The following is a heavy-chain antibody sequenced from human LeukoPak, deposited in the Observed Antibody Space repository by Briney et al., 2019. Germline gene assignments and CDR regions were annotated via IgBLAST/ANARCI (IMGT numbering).Heavy chain of an antibody. D-gene: IGHD4-17*01. CDR1: GDSINSYY. V-gene: IGHV4-59*08. J-gene: IGHJ4*02. Sequence: PSETLSLTCTVSGDSINSYYWSWIRQPPGKGLEWIGYIYYSGSTHYNPSLKSRVTISVDTSKNQFSLNLTSVTAADTAVYFCTRSKSIDYGDYGWFVYWGQGALVTVS. CDR2: IYYSGST. CDR3: TRSKSIDYGDYGWFVY.